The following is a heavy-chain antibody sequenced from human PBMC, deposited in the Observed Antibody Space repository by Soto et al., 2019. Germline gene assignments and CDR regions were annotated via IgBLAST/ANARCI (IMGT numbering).Heavy chain of an antibody. J-gene: IGHJ4*02. D-gene: IGHD4-17*01. CDR3: AASPDYGPQFDF. CDR1: GFTFSSYW. Sequence: GGSLRLSCAASGFTFSSYWINWVRQAPGKGLEWVANIKQDGSEKYYVDSVEGRFTISRDSAENSVYLQMHSLRAEDTAVYYCAASPDYGPQFDFWGQGSLVTVSS. CDR2: IKQDGSEK. V-gene: IGHV3-7*01.